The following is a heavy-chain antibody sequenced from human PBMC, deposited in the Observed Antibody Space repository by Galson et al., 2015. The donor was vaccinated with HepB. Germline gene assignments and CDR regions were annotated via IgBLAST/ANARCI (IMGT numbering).Heavy chain of an antibody. V-gene: IGHV3-30*03. Sequence: SLGLSCAASGFRFNSYVMHWVRQAPGKGLEGVAVVSSDGSAQLYAASVKGRFTISSANSTNMLYLQMNSLTTEDTALYYCAGLGDCGGFCFPDYWGQGTLVTVSS. J-gene: IGHJ4*02. CDR2: VSSDGSAQ. D-gene: IGHD2-21*01. CDR1: GFRFNSYV. CDR3: AGLGDCGGFCFPDY.